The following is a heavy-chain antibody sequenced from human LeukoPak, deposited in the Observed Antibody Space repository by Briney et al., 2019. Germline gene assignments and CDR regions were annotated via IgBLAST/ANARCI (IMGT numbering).Heavy chain of an antibody. CDR3: ARRYCSGGSCYNFDY. CDR1: GYTFTGYY. D-gene: IGHD2-15*01. Sequence: ASVKVSCKASGYTFTGYYMHWVRQAPGQGLEWMGWINPDSGGTNYAQKFQGRVTMTRDTSISTAYMELSRLRSDDTAVYYCARRYCSGGSCYNFDYWGQGTLVTVSS. J-gene: IGHJ4*02. V-gene: IGHV1-2*02. CDR2: INPDSGGT.